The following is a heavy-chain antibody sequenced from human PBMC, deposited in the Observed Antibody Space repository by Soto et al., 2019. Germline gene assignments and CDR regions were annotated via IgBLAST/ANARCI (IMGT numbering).Heavy chain of an antibody. J-gene: IGHJ6*03. CDR1: GFTFSSYG. V-gene: IGHV3-30*18. CDR2: ISYDGSNK. D-gene: IGHD6-13*01. CDR3: AKPLKRSSSWYPGYYMDV. Sequence: GGSLRLSCAASGFTFSSYGMHWVRQAPGKGLEWVAVISYDGSNKYYADSVKGRFTISRDNSKNTLYLQMNSLRAEDTAVYYCAKPLKRSSSWYPGYYMDVWGKGTTVTVSS.